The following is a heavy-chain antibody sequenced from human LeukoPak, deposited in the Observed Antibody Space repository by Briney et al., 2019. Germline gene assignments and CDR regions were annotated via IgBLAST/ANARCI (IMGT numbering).Heavy chain of an antibody. CDR3: ARSYSNHLFGMDV. Sequence: GGSLRLSCAASGFTFNTYAMTWVRQAPGKGLEWVSVIYSGGSTYYADSMKGRFAISRDSSKNTLFLQMNSLRAEDTAVYYCARSYSNHLFGMDVWGQGTTVTVS. CDR1: GFTFNTYA. V-gene: IGHV3-66*01. CDR2: IYSGGST. D-gene: IGHD4-11*01. J-gene: IGHJ6*02.